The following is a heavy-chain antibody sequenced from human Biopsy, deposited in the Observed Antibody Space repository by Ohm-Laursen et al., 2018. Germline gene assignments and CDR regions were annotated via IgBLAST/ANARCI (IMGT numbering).Heavy chain of an antibody. CDR3: ARDRGYYSDRTVPGYFDL. Sequence: TLSLTCNVSGDSISSYYWSWIRQSPGKGLEWIGYVYYTGSTGYNPSLQSRVTISVDTSKNHFSLRLRSVTPADTAIYYCARDRGYYSDRTVPGYFDLWGRGTLVTVSS. CDR1: GDSISSYY. V-gene: IGHV4-59*01. CDR2: VYYTGST. J-gene: IGHJ2*01. D-gene: IGHD3-22*01.